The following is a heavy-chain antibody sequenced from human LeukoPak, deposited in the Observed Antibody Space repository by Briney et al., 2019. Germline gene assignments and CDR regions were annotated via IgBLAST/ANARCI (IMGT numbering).Heavy chain of an antibody. CDR2: ISGDGRSA. J-gene: IGHJ4*02. CDR3: AKDSIETRDIVVVVTSYFDY. D-gene: IGHD2-15*01. CDR1: GFTFDDYA. Sequence: GGSLRLSCVASGFTFDDYAMHWVRQAPGKGLEWVSLISGDGRSAYYATSVKGRFTISRDNSKNSLYLQMNSLRTEDTALYYCAKDSIETRDIVVVVTSYFDYWSQGTLVTVSS. V-gene: IGHV3-43*02.